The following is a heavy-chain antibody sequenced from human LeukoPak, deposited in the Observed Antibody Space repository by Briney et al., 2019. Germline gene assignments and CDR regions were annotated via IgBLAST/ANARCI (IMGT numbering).Heavy chain of an antibody. Sequence: SETLSLTCAVYGGSFSGYYWSWIRQPPGKGLEWIGEINHSGSTNCNPSLKSRVTISVDTSKNQFSLKLSSVTAADTAVYHCARGRGGYSYGSNWGQGTLVTVSS. CDR1: GGSFSGYY. D-gene: IGHD5-18*01. V-gene: IGHV4-34*01. J-gene: IGHJ4*02. CDR2: INHSGST. CDR3: ARGRGGYSYGSN.